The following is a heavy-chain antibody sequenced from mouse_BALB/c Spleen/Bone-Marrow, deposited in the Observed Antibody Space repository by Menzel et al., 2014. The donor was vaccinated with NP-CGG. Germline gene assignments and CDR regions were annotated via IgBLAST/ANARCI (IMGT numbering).Heavy chain of an antibody. J-gene: IGHJ2*03. CDR3: ARVWYFDY. CDR1: GFTFSSYG. Sequence: EVKLVESGGGLVQPGGSLKLSCAASGFTFSSYGMSWVRQTPDKRLELVATINSNGGSTYYPDSVKGRFTISRDNAKNTLYLQMSSLKSEDTAMYYCARVWYFDYWGQGTSLTVS. V-gene: IGHV5-6-3*01. CDR2: INSNGGST.